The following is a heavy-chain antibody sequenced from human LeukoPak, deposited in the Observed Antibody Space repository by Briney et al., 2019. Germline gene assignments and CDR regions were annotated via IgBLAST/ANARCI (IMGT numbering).Heavy chain of an antibody. D-gene: IGHD2-2*01. CDR2: IKQGGSEK. V-gene: IGHV3-7*01. Sequence: GGSLRLSCAASGFTFSSYWMSWVRQAPGKGLEWVANIKQGGSEKYYVDSVKGRFTISRDNAKNSLYLQMNSLRAEDTAVYYCASQYCSTTSCYLGNGWFDPWGQGTLVTVSS. CDR1: GFTFSSYW. J-gene: IGHJ5*02. CDR3: ASQYCSTTSCYLGNGWFDP.